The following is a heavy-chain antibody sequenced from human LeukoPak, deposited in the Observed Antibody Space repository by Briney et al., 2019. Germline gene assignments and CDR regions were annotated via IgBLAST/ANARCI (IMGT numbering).Heavy chain of an antibody. J-gene: IGHJ4*02. CDR3: ARLNGGN. CDR1: GGSISSYY. D-gene: IGHD4-23*01. V-gene: IGHV4-59*08. Sequence: SETLSLTCTVSGGSISSYYWSWIRQPPGKGLEWIWYIDYSGSTAYNPSLNGRRAVSVDTYKNQFPLKLRAVTAADTAVYYCARLNGGNWGPGILVTVSS. CDR2: IDYSGST.